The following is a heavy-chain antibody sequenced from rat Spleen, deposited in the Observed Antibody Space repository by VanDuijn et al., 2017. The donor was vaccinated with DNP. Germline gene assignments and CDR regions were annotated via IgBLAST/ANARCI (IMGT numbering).Heavy chain of an antibody. D-gene: IGHD3-8*01. CDR3: TREREPNKNPYYFDC. J-gene: IGHJ2*01. CDR1: GFSLTNYG. V-gene: IGHV2S75*01. Sequence: QVQLKESGPVLVQASETLSLTCTVSGFSLTNYGVIWVRQSPGKGLEWMGIIWGHGNTDYNSALKSRLSISRDTSKSQVFLRMNSLQTEDTAIYFCTREREPNKNPYYFDCWGQGVRVTVSS. CDR2: IWGHGNT.